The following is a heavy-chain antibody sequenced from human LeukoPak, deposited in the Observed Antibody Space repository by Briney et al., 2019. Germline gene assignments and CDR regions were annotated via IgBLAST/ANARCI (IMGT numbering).Heavy chain of an antibody. D-gene: IGHD3-22*01. CDR3: AKDPSWGYYDPALDY. V-gene: IGHV3-23*01. Sequence: GGSLRPSCAASGFTFSSYAMSWVRQAPGKGLEWVSAISGSGGSTYYADSVKGRFTISRGNSKNTLYLQMNSLRAEDTAVYYCAKDPSWGYYDPALDYWGQGTLVTVSS. CDR1: GFTFSSYA. CDR2: ISGSGGST. J-gene: IGHJ4*02.